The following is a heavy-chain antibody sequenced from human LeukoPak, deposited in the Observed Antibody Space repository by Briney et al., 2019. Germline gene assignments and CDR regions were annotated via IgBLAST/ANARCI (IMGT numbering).Heavy chain of an antibody. V-gene: IGHV1-46*01. D-gene: IGHD3-22*01. CDR2: INPSGGGT. CDR3: ARGYYDTRGSAFDI. CDR1: GYTFSSYY. Sequence: VASVKVSCKASGYTFSSYYMHWVRQAPGQGLEWMGIINPSGGGTSYAQKFQGRVTMTGDTSTSTVYMDLSSLRSEDTVMYYCARGYYDTRGSAFDIWGQGTMVTVSS. J-gene: IGHJ3*02.